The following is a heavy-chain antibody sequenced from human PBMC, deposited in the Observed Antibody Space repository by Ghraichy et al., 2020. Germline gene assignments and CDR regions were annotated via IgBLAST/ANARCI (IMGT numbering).Heavy chain of an antibody. J-gene: IGHJ4*02. CDR2: ISSSSSTI. Sequence: GVLNISCAASGFTFSSYSMNWVRQAPGKGLEWVSYISSSSSTIYYADSVKGRFTISRDNAKNSLYLQMNSLRDEDTAVYYCARTPPGYSSSWYDYWGQGTLVTVSS. CDR1: GFTFSSYS. V-gene: IGHV3-48*02. CDR3: ARTPPGYSSSWYDY. D-gene: IGHD6-13*01.